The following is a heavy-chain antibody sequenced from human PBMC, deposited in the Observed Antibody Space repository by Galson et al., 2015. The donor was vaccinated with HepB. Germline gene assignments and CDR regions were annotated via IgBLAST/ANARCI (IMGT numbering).Heavy chain of an antibody. CDR1: GGTFSSYA. J-gene: IGHJ5*02. V-gene: IGHV1-69*06. CDR2: IIPIFGTA. D-gene: IGHD2-2*01. Sequence: SVKVSCKASGGTFSSYAISWVRQAPGQGLEWMGGIIPIFGTANYAQKFQGRVTITADKSTSTAYMELSSMRSEDTAVYYCAREPAAMIFDPWGQGTLVTVSS. CDR3: AREPAAMIFDP.